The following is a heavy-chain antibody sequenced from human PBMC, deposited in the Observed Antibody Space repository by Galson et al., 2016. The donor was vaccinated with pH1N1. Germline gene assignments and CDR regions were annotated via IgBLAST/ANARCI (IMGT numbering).Heavy chain of an antibody. CDR1: GGSIRSNY. Sequence: SETLSLTCTVSGGSIRSNYWSWIRQSPGKGLEWIGYIYYSGSTDYNSSLKSRVTISIDTSKNQFSLKLSTVHAADPAVYYCAVEGVGATNTAFDIWGQGTMVTVSS. CDR3: AVEGVGATNTAFDI. J-gene: IGHJ3*02. V-gene: IGHV4-59*12. D-gene: IGHD1-26*01. CDR2: IYYSGST.